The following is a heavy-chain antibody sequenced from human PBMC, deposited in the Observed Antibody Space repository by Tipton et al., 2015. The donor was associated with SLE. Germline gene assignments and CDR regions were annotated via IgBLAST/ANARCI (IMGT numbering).Heavy chain of an antibody. CDR3: AKVPDSSSPI. V-gene: IGHV3-9*01. CDR1: GFTFDDYA. Sequence: SLRLSCAASGFTFDDYAMHWVRQAPGKGLEWVSGISWNSGSIGYADSVKGRFTISRDNAKNSLYLQMNSLRAEDTALYYCAKVPDSSSPIWGQGTTVTVSS. CDR2: ISWNSGSI. D-gene: IGHD6-6*01. J-gene: IGHJ6*02.